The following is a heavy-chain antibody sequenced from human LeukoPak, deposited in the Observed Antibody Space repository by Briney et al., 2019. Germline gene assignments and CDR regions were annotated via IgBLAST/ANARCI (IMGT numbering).Heavy chain of an antibody. CDR2: IYYSGGT. V-gene: IGHV4-59*01. CDR1: GGSISGYY. D-gene: IGHD6-13*01. CDR3: ARYSDNWFDP. J-gene: IGHJ5*02. Sequence: SETLSLTCTVSGGSISGYYWSWIRQPPGKGLEWIGYIYYSGGTNYNSSLKSRVTISVDTSKNQFSLKLSSVTAADTAMFYCARYSDNWFDPWGQGTLVTVSS.